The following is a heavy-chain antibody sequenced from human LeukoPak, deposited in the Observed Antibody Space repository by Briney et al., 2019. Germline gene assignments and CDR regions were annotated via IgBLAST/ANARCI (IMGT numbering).Heavy chain of an antibody. Sequence: ASVKVSCKASGCTFTSYAMNWVRQAPGQGLEWMGWINTNTGNPTYAQGFTGRFVFSLDTSVSTAYLQISSLKAEDTAVYYCARGGLHRYYDSSGPKVYWGQGTLVTVSS. V-gene: IGHV7-4-1*02. D-gene: IGHD3-22*01. CDR1: GCTFTSYA. CDR3: ARGGLHRYYDSSGPKVY. J-gene: IGHJ4*02. CDR2: INTNTGNP.